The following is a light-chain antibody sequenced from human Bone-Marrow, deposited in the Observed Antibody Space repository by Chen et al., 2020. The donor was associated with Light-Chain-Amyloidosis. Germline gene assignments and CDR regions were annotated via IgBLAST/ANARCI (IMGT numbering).Light chain of an antibody. CDR2: EVT. Sequence: QFALTQPASVSGSPGQSITISCTGTSSDVGGDNHVSWYQQHPDKAPKLMIYEVTNRPSCVPDRFSGSKSDKSASLTISGLQTEDEADYFGSSYTITNTLVFGSGTRVTVL. CDR1: SSDVGGDNH. V-gene: IGLV2-14*01. J-gene: IGLJ1*01. CDR3: SSYTITNTLV.